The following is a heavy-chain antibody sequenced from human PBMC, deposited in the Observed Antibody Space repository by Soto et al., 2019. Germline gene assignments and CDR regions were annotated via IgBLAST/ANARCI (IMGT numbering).Heavy chain of an antibody. J-gene: IGHJ3*02. CDR2: IYYSGRT. CDR3: ARGDNWNLDAFDI. D-gene: IGHD1-20*01. CDR1: GGSISSGDYS. V-gene: IGHV4-30-4*01. Sequence: PSETLSLTCTVSGGSISSGDYSWCWIRQPPGKGLEWIGYIYYSGRTYYNPSLKTRVTISVDTSKNQFSLKLSSVTAADTAVYYCARGDNWNLDAFDIWGQGTMVTVSS.